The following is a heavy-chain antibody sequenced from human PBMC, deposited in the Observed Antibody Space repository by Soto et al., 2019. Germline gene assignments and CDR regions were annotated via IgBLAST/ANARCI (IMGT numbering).Heavy chain of an antibody. V-gene: IGHV1-69*01. J-gene: IGHJ5*01. CDR1: GGTFRSDA. D-gene: IGHD1-26*01. CDR2: IIPIFGKA. Sequence: QVQLEQSGAEVKKPESSVRVSCKASGGTFRSDAFTWVRQAPGQGLEWVGGIIPIFGKATYAQKFQDRVKCTADESTNTTYMELSSLRSEDTATYYCARGVTGGTYDSWGPGTLVTVSA. CDR3: ARGVTGGTYDS.